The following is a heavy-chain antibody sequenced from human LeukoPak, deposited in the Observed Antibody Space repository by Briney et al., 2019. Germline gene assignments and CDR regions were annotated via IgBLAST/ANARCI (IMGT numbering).Heavy chain of an antibody. Sequence: PSQTLSLTCTVSGGSISSGGYYWSWIRQPPGKGLEWVGYIYHSGSTYYNPSLKSRVTISVDTSKNQFSLRLSSVTAADTAVYYCARSIPSGSTWYTDSWGQGTLVTVSS. CDR2: IYHSGST. V-gene: IGHV4-30-2*01. CDR3: ARSIPSGSTWYTDS. CDR1: GGSISSGGYY. J-gene: IGHJ4*02. D-gene: IGHD6-13*01.